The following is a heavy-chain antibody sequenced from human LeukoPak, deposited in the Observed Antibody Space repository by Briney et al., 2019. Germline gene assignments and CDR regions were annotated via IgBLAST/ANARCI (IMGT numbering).Heavy chain of an antibody. J-gene: IGHJ3*02. CDR1: GFTFSSYG. D-gene: IGHD3-22*01. CDR3: ARDGPKPRPYYYDSSGSPDAFDI. CDR2: IRYDGSNK. V-gene: IGHV3-30*02. Sequence: QPGGSLRLSCAASGFTFSSYGMHWVRQAPGKGLEWVAFIRYDGSNKYYADSLKGRFTISRDSSKNTLYLQMNSLRAEDTAVYYCARDGPKPRPYYYDSSGSPDAFDIWGQGTMVTVSS.